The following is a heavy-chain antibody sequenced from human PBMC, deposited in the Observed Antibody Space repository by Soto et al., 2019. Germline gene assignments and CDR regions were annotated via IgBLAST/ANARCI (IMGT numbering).Heavy chain of an antibody. CDR3: ATPKRGSSFDN. J-gene: IGHJ4*02. CDR2: IKEDGCVK. CDR1: GFTFSPYW. V-gene: IGHV3-7*05. Sequence: EVQLVESGGGLVQPGGSLRLSCAASGFTFSPYWMSWVRQAPGKGLEWVAIIKEDGCVKYYVDSVKGRFTISRDNSRNSLYLESRSLRAEDTAVYYCATPKRGSSFDNWGQGTLVTVSS.